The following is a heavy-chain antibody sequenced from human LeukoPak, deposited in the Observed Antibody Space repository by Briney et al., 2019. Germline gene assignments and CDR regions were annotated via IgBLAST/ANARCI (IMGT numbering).Heavy chain of an antibody. CDR1: GFTFSSHA. D-gene: IGHD5-18*01. Sequence: PGRSLRLSCAASGFTFSSHAMHWVRQAPGKGLEWVAVISYDGNSKFYADSVKGRFTISRDNSRSTVFLQMNGLRLEDTAVYYCARDTAMVTGYFDYWGQGTLVTVSS. CDR3: ARDTAMVTGYFDY. V-gene: IGHV3-30-3*01. CDR2: ISYDGNSK. J-gene: IGHJ4*02.